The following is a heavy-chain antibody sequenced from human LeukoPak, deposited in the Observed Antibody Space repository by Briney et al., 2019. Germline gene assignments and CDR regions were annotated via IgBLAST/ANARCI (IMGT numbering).Heavy chain of an antibody. CDR2: IYYSGST. CDR1: GGSISGDH. CDR3: ARRYDFGI. J-gene: IGHJ3*02. V-gene: IGHV4-59*08. Sequence: SETLSLTCTVSGGSISGDHWNWVRQPPGKGLEWMGYIYYSGSTNYNPSLTSRVTISIETSKNQSSLKLTSATAADTAVYYCARRYDFGIWGQGTMVTVSS.